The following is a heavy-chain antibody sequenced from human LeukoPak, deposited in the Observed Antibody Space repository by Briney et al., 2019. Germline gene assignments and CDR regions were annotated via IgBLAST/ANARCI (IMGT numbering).Heavy chain of an antibody. V-gene: IGHV4-61*02. J-gene: IGHJ4*02. Sequence: SETLSLTCTVSGGSISSGSYYWSWIRQPAGKGLEWIGRIYNAGSTEYNPSLKSRVTISVDTSKNQFSLKLSSVTAADTAVYYCARGYRSFQNRSLFDYWGQGMLVIVSS. CDR3: ARGYRSFQNRSLFDY. D-gene: IGHD1-26*01. CDR1: GGSISSGSYY. CDR2: IYNAGST.